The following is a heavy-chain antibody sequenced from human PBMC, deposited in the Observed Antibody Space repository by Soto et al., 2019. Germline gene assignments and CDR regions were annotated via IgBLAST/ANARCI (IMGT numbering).Heavy chain of an antibody. CDR2: IYYSGTT. Sequence: TLSLTCSVSGGSISSTSYYWGWIRQPPGKGLEWIGTIYYSGTTYYNPSLRSRVTISVDTSQNQFSLKLSSVTAADTAVYYCARHRCSSPSCYVYYNYYGMDVWGQGTTVTVSS. V-gene: IGHV4-39*01. CDR1: GGSISSTSYY. D-gene: IGHD2-2*01. CDR3: ARHRCSSPSCYVYYNYYGMDV. J-gene: IGHJ6*02.